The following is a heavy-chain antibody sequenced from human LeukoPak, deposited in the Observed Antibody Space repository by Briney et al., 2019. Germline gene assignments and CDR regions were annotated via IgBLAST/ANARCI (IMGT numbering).Heavy chain of an antibody. J-gene: IGHJ4*02. CDR1: GFRVSSYD. CDR2: IYSGGST. CDR3: ASPRVRGSYFH. Sequence: PGGSLRLSCAASGFRVSSYDMNWVRQAPGRGLEWVSVIYSGGSTYYADSVKGRFTISRDNSKNTLYLQMNSLRAEDTAVYYCASPRVRGSYFHWGQGTLVTVSS. D-gene: IGHD1-26*01. V-gene: IGHV3-66*01.